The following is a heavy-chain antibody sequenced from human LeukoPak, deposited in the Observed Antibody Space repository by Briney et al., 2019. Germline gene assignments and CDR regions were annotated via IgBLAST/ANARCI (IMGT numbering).Heavy chain of an antibody. J-gene: IGHJ4*02. D-gene: IGHD4-17*01. V-gene: IGHV4-30-2*01. CDR3: ARAPTVTGGPIDY. CDR1: GGSISSGGYS. Sequence: PSETLSLTCAVSGGSISSGGYSWGWRRQPRGGGVGWFWYIYHSGSTYYTASLKSRVTISIDRSKNQFSLKLSSVPAAATAVYSCARAPTVTGGPIDYWGQGTLVTVSS. CDR2: IYHSGST.